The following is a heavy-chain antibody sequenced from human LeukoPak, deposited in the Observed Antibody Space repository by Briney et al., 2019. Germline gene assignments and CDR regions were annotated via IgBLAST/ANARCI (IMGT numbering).Heavy chain of an antibody. Sequence: SETLSLTCAVYGGSFSGYYWSWIRQPPGKGPEWIGEINHSGSTNYNPSLKSRVTISVDTSKNQFSLKLSSVTAADTAVYYCARRSYDYVWGSYRHPGYYFDYWGQGTLVTVSS. CDR3: ARRSYDYVWGSYRHPGYYFDY. CDR1: GGSFSGYY. D-gene: IGHD3-16*02. CDR2: INHSGST. V-gene: IGHV4-34*01. J-gene: IGHJ4*02.